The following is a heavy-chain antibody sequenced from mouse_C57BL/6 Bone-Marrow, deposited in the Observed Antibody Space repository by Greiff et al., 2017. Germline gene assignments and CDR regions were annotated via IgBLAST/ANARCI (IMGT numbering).Heavy chain of an antibody. V-gene: IGHV8-8*01. CDR3: ARPANWDLFYAMDY. CDR1: GFSLSTFGMG. CDR2: IWWDDDK. D-gene: IGHD4-1*01. Sequence: QVTLKESGPGILQPSQTLSLTCSFSGFSLSTFGMGVGWIRQPSGKGLEWLAHIWWDDDKYYNPALKSRLTISKDTSKNQVFLKIANVDTADTSTYYCARPANWDLFYAMDYWGQGTSVTVSS. J-gene: IGHJ4*01.